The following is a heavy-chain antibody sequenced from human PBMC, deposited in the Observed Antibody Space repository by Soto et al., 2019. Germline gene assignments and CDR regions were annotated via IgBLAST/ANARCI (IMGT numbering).Heavy chain of an antibody. D-gene: IGHD1-26*01. CDR2: IKEDGSEK. CDR1: GFTFSGYW. Sequence: EVQLVESGGGLVQPGGSLRLSCAASGFTFSGYWMTWVRQAPGKGLEWVANIKEDGSEKNYVDSVKGRFTISRDNSKNSMYEQMHSVGAEDSAVFYCARGGSESDFWGQRTLVTVSS. J-gene: IGHJ4*02. CDR3: ARGGSESDF. V-gene: IGHV3-7*01.